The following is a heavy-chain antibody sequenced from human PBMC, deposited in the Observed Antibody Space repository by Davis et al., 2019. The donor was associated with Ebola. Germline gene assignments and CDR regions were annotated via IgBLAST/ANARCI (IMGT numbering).Heavy chain of an antibody. CDR2: ISAYNGNT. J-gene: IGHJ6*02. Sequence: ASVKVSCKASGYTFTSYAMHWVRQAPGQRLEWMGWISAYNGNTNYAQKLQGRVTMTTDTSTSTAYMELRSLRSDDTAVYYCAREGDIAVAGTLYYYYGMDVWGQGTTVTVSS. CDR1: GYTFTSYA. CDR3: AREGDIAVAGTLYYYYGMDV. V-gene: IGHV1-18*01. D-gene: IGHD6-19*01.